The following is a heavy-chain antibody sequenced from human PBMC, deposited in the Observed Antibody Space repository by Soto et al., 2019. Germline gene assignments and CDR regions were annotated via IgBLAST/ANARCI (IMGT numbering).Heavy chain of an antibody. CDR1: GYSFTSYW. CDR2: IDPSDSYT. CDR3: AIDSSGTPGYYYYGMDV. J-gene: IGHJ6*02. V-gene: IGHV5-10-1*01. D-gene: IGHD3-22*01. Sequence: PGESLKISCKGSGYSFTSYWISWVRQMPGKGLEWMGRIDPSDSYTNYSPSFQGHVTISADKSISTAYLQWSSLKASDTAMYYCAIDSSGTPGYYYYGMDVWAQGTTVTVSS.